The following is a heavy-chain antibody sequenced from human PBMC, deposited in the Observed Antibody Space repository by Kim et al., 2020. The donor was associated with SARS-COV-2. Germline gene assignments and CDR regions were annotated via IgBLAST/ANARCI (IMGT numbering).Heavy chain of an antibody. D-gene: IGHD3-22*01. J-gene: IGHJ4*02. Sequence: SETLSLTCAVYGGSFSGYYWSWIRQPPGKGLEWIGEINHSGSTNYNPSLKSRVTISVDTSKNQFSLKLSSVTAADTAVYYCARGRKYYYDSSGYYYDLISFDYWGQGTLVTVSS. CDR2: INHSGST. CDR3: ARGRKYYYDSSGYYYDLISFDY. V-gene: IGHV4-34*01. CDR1: GGSFSGYY.